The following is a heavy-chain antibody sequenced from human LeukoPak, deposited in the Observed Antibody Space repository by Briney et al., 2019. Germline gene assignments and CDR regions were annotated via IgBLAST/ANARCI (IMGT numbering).Heavy chain of an antibody. CDR3: ARAKLGELSLLDY. CDR2: IHSTGST. Sequence: SETLSLTCTVSGGSISSYSWSWIRQPPGKGLEWIGYIHSTGSTNYNPSLKSRVTISVDTSKNQFFLKLSSVTAADTAVYYCARAKLGELSLLDYWGQGTLVTVSS. V-gene: IGHV4-59*01. J-gene: IGHJ4*02. D-gene: IGHD3-16*01. CDR1: GGSISSYS.